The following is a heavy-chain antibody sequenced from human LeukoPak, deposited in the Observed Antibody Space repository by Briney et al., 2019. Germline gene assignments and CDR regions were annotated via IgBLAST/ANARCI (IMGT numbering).Heavy chain of an antibody. CDR1: GYPFSHYA. CDR2: ISGSGYST. Sequence: GGSLRLPCAASGYPFSHYAMTWVRQTPGKGLEWVSDISGSGYSTYYADSVKGRFTLPRDNSEHTVYPQIKSLRAEDTAVYYCAKGSSSWYYFDFWGQGTLVTVSS. V-gene: IGHV3-23*01. D-gene: IGHD6-13*01. CDR3: AKGSSSWYYFDF. J-gene: IGHJ4*02.